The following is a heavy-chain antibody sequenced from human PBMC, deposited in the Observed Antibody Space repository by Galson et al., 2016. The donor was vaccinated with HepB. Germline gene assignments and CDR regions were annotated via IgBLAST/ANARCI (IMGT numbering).Heavy chain of an antibody. D-gene: IGHD5-18*01. Sequence: NWIRQHPGKGLEWVGRIKSYTDGGTTEYAAPMKGRFTFSRDESNNRLYLQMNSLKTEDTAVYYCTTSSTRGYTYGPSAYWGRGTLVAVSS. CDR3: TTSSTRGYTYGPSAY. V-gene: IGHV3-15*01. CDR2: IKSYTDGGTT. J-gene: IGHJ4*02.